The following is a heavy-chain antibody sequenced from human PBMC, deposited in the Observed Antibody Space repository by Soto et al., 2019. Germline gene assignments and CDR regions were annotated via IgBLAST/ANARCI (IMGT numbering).Heavy chain of an antibody. V-gene: IGHV1-69*18. D-gene: IGHD3-10*01. J-gene: IGHJ3*02. CDR1: RGALSSYA. CDR2: VIPIYGTP. Sequence: QVQLVQSGAEVKQPGSSVKVSCKASRGALSSYAITWVRQAPGQGLDWMGRVIPIYGTPNYAQKFQGRLSLTVDASKSTAYWELGGLRPGAPAFNSFPAGEPRETTPGVFNIGGKGTMSPSLQ. CDR3: PAGEPRETTPGVFNI.